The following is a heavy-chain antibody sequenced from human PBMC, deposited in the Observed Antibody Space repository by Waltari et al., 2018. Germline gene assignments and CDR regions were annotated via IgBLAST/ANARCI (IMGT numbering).Heavy chain of an antibody. CDR3: ARGGTGEGFYYYYGMDV. Sequence: QVQLVQSGAEVKKPGASVKVSCKASGYTFTGYYMHWVRQAPGQGLEWMGRINPNSGGTNYAQKFQGRVTMTRDTSISTAYMELSRLRSDDTAVYYCARGGTGEGFYYYYGMDVWGQGTTVTVSS. CDR1: GYTFTGYY. V-gene: IGHV1-2*06. J-gene: IGHJ6*02. CDR2: INPNSGGT. D-gene: IGHD7-27*01.